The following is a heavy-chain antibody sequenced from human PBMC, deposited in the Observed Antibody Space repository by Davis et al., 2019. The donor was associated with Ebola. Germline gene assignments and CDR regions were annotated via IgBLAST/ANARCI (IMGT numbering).Heavy chain of an antibody. V-gene: IGHV3-23*01. J-gene: IGHJ6*02. CDR2: ISAGGSTT. CDR1: GFTFSSYS. CDR3: AKDTNPIFGVALALYYYYGMDV. Sequence: GESLKISCAASGFTFSSYSMSWVRQAPGKGLEWVSVISAGGSTTVYTDSAKGRFTISRDNAKNSLYLQMNSLRAEDTAVYYCAKDTNPIFGVALALYYYYGMDVWGQGTTVTVSS. D-gene: IGHD3-3*01.